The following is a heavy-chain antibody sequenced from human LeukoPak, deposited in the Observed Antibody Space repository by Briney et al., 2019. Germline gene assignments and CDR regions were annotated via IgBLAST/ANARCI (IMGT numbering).Heavy chain of an antibody. CDR3: AKASTIAARRSQVDY. J-gene: IGHJ4*02. V-gene: IGHV3-23*01. D-gene: IGHD6-6*01. CDR2: ISGSGGST. CDR1: GFTFSSYA. Sequence: GGSLRLSCAASGFTFSSYAMSWVRQAPGKGLEWVSAISGSGGSTYYADSVKGRFTISRDNSKNTLYLQMDSLRAEDTAVYYCAKASTIAARRSQVDYWGQGTLVTVSS.